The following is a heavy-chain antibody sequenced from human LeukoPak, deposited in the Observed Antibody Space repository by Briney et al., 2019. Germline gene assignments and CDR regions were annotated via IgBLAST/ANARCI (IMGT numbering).Heavy chain of an antibody. CDR3: AREYQQNYYYYYGMDV. J-gene: IGHJ6*02. CDR1: GYTFASYD. D-gene: IGHD2-2*01. Sequence: GASVEVSCKASGYTFASYDINWVRQATGQGLEWMGWMDPNSGNTGYAQKFQGRVTMTRNTSISTAYMELSSLRSEDTAVYYCAREYQQNYYYYYGMDVWGQGTTVTVSS. CDR2: MDPNSGNT. V-gene: IGHV1-8*01.